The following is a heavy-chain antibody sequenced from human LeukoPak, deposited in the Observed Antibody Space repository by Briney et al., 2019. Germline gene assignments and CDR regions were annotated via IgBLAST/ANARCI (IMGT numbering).Heavy chain of an antibody. V-gene: IGHV1-2*02. CDR3: ARGGRRYYYDSSGYSNLAPFDY. CDR2: INPNSGGT. D-gene: IGHD3-22*01. Sequence: ASVKVSCKASGYTFTGYYMHWVRQAPGQGLEWMGWINPNSGGTNYAQKCQGRVTMTRDTSISTAYMELSRLRSDDTAVYYCARGGRRYYYDSSGYSNLAPFDYWGQGTLVTVSS. J-gene: IGHJ4*02. CDR1: GYTFTGYY.